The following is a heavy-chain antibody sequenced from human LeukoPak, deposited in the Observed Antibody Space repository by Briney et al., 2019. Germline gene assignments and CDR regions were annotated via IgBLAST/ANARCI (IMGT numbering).Heavy chain of an antibody. CDR2: INSDGINT. J-gene: IGHJ5*02. CDR1: GFTFSNYW. CDR3: ARDLGLYYDTSDNWFDP. V-gene: IGHV3-74*01. D-gene: IGHD3-22*01. Sequence: PGGSLRLSCAASGFTFSNYWMHWVRRAPGKGLVWVSRINSDGINTSYADSVKGRFTISRDNAKNTLNLQMNSLRAEDTAVYYCARDLGLYYDTSDNWFDPWGQGTLVTVSS.